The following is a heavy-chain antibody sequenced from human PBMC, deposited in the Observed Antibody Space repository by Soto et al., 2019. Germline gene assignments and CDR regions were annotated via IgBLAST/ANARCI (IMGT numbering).Heavy chain of an antibody. Sequence: EVHLLESGGGLVQPGGSLRLSCAASGFTFSSYSMSWVRQAPGKGPEWVSGFRTGGDDGTTYYADSVKGRFTISRDNSKNTLFLQMNSLRVEDTAIYYCAKKVNSGPGSQYFDYWGQGTLVTVSS. V-gene: IGHV3-23*01. CDR3: AKKVNSGPGSQYFDY. D-gene: IGHD3-10*01. CDR2: FRTGGDDGTT. CDR1: GFTFSSYS. J-gene: IGHJ4*02.